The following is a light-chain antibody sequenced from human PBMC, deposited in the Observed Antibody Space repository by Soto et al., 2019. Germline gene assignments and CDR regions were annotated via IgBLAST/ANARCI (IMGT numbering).Light chain of an antibody. J-gene: IGKJ1*01. CDR3: LQRSDWWT. CDR2: GAS. CDR1: QSISSN. Sequence: EIVMTQSPATLSVSPGERATLSCRASQSISSNLVWYQQKAGQAPRLLIYGASTRATGVPARFSGSGSGTEFTLTISSLQSEDFAVYYCLQRSDWWTFGQGTKVDIK. V-gene: IGKV3-15*01.